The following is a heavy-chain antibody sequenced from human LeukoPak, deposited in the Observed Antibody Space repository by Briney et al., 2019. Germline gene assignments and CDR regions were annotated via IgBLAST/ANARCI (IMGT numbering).Heavy chain of an antibody. CDR3: ASPYGSGSYYFDY. J-gene: IGHJ4*02. CDR1: GFTVSGNY. V-gene: IGHV3-21*01. D-gene: IGHD3-10*01. Sequence: KTGGSLRLSCAASGFTVSGNYMNWVRQAPGKGLEWVSSISSSSSYIYYADSVKGRFTISRDNAKNSLYLQMNSLRAEDTAVYYCASPYGSGSYYFDYWGQGTLVTVSS. CDR2: ISSSSSYI.